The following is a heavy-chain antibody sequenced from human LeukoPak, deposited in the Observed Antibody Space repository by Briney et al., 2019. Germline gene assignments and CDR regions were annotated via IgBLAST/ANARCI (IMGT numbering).Heavy chain of an antibody. J-gene: IGHJ6*02. Sequence: PSETLSLTCAVSGGSISSSNWWSWVRQPPGKGLEWIGEIYHSGSTNYNPSLKSRATISVDKSKNQFSLKLSSVTAADTAVYYCALGFGEYYYGMDVWGQGTTVTVSS. CDR2: IYHSGST. CDR3: ALGFGEYYYGMDV. V-gene: IGHV4-4*02. D-gene: IGHD3-10*01. CDR1: GGSISSSNW.